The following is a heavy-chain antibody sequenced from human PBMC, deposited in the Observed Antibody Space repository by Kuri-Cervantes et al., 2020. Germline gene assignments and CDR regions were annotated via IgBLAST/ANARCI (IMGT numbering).Heavy chain of an antibody. D-gene: IGHD2-21*02. CDR2: IYSGGST. J-gene: IGHJ3*02. CDR3: AREEAYCGGDCYSSGAFDI. Sequence: GESLKISCAASGFTVSSNYMSWVRQAPGKGLEWVSVIYSGGSTYYADSVKGRFTISRDNSKNTLYLQMNSLRAEDTAVYYCAREEAYCGGDCYSSGAFDIWGQGTMVTVSS. CDR1: GFTVSSNY. V-gene: IGHV3-66*01.